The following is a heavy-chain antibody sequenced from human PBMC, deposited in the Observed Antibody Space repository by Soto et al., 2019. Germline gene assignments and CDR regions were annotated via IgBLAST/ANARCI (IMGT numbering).Heavy chain of an antibody. CDR1: GYSFTIYW. V-gene: IGHV5-51*01. CDR3: ARPDSITMVRGVITHYYGMDV. CDR2: IYPGDSDT. J-gene: IGHJ6*02. Sequence: EXLNISCKGSGYSFTIYWICLVRQMPGKGLEWMGIIYPGDSDTRYSPSFQGQVTISADKSISTAYLQWSSLKASDTAMYYCARPDSITMVRGVITHYYGMDVWGQGTTVTVSS. D-gene: IGHD3-10*01.